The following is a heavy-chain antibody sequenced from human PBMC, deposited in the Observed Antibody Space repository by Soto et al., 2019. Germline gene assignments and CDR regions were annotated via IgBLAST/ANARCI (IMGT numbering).Heavy chain of an antibody. Sequence: WEALSLTXTVSGVSISRSRYYWGWIRQPPGKGVEWMGSTYYSGSTYYHPSLKSRVTISVDTSKNQFSLKLSSVTAAHTAVYYCARKEGGIFCSGGSCYPHDAFDIWGQGTMVTVSS. CDR1: GVSISRSRYY. V-gene: IGHV4-39*01. CDR2: TYYSGST. D-gene: IGHD2-15*01. J-gene: IGHJ3*02. CDR3: ARKEGGIFCSGGSCYPHDAFDI.